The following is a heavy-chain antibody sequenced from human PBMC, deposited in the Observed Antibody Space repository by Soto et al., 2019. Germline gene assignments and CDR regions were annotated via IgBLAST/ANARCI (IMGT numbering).Heavy chain of an antibody. CDR3: ARELYYDFCSGYYTDPYYYYYGMDV. Sequence: HPGGTLRLSCAASGFTFSSYAMHWVRQAPGKGLEWVAVISYDGSNKYYADSVKGRFTISRDNSKNTLYLQMNSLRAEDTAVYYCARELYYDFCSGYYTDPYYYYYGMDVWGQGTTVTVSS. CDR1: GFTFSSYA. V-gene: IGHV3-30-3*01. J-gene: IGHJ6*02. D-gene: IGHD3-3*01. CDR2: ISYDGSNK.